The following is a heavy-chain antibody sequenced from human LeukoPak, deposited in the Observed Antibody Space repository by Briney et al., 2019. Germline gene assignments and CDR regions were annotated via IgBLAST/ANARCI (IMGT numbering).Heavy chain of an antibody. J-gene: IGHJ4*02. V-gene: IGHV3-20*04. CDR1: GFTFDDYG. CDR2: INWNGGST. D-gene: IGHD3-3*01. CDR3: ARGLLNDFWSGIPGD. Sequence: PGGSLRLSCAASGFTFDDYGMSWVRQAPGKGLEWVSGINWNGGSTGYADSLKGRFTISRDNAKNSLYLQMNSLRAEDTALYYCARGLLNDFWSGIPGDWGQGPGVTVSS.